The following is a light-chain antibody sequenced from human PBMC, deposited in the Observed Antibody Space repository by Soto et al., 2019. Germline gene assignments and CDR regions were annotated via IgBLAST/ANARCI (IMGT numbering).Light chain of an antibody. CDR1: SSNIGTGYD. J-gene: IGLJ2*01. V-gene: IGLV1-40*01. CDR2: GVY. CDR3: QSYDITLSAVV. Sequence: QSVLTQPPSVSGAPGQRVTIFCTGSSSNIGTGYDVHWYQRLPGAAPKLLIYGVYHRPSGVPDRFSGSKSGTSASLAITGLQAEDEADYYCQSYDITLSAVVFGGGTKLTVL.